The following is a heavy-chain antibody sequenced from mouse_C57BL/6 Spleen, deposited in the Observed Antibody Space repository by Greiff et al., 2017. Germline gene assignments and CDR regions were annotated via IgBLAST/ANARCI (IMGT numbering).Heavy chain of an antibody. Sequence: EVQLQQSGPELVKPGASVKISCKASGYTFTDYYMNWVKQSHGKSLEWIGDINPNNGGTSYNQKFKGKATLTVDKSSSTAYMELRSLTSEDSAVYYCARSPNWARDYWGQGTTLTVSS. CDR2: INPNNGGT. J-gene: IGHJ2*01. V-gene: IGHV1-26*01. CDR1: GYTFTDYY. CDR3: ARSPNWARDY. D-gene: IGHD4-1*01.